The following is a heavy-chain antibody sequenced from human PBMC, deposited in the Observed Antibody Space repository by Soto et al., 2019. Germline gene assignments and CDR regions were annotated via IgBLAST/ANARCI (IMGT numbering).Heavy chain of an antibody. D-gene: IGHD6-6*01. CDR1: TFTLSNYW. V-gene: IGHV3-74*01. CDR3: AKARGLIAALDY. J-gene: IGHJ4*02. CDR2: INNDGSTT. Sequence: GGSLRLSCRASTFTLSNYWMHWVRQAPGKGLVWVSGINNDGSTTRYADSVKGRFTIFRDNAKNMVYLQMNSLRAEDTAVYYCAKARGLIAALDYWGQGTLVTVSS.